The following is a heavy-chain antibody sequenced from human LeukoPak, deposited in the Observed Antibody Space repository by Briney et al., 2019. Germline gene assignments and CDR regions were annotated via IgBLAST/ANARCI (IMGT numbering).Heavy chain of an antibody. Sequence: LVKVSCKSSGGTFGTYGLSWVRQAPGQGLEWMGGTIPLFGTANYAPDFQGRVTMTADKVLNVAYLELTSLRSEDTAVYYCARGEDSSSRWGEDVFDIWGLGTMVIVSS. J-gene: IGHJ3*02. D-gene: IGHD6-13*01. CDR2: TIPLFGTA. CDR3: ARGEDSSSRWGEDVFDI. V-gene: IGHV1-69*06. CDR1: GGTFGTYG.